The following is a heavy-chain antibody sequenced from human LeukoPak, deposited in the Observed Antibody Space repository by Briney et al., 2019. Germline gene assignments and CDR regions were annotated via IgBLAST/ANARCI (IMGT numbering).Heavy chain of an antibody. CDR3: ARDRSLYYYDGSGYYGY. CDR1: GFPFSSYG. CDR2: VSGSGTST. J-gene: IGHJ4*02. V-gene: IGHV3-23*01. D-gene: IGHD3-22*01. Sequence: PGGSLRLSCAVSGFPFSSYGMGWVRQAPGKGLEWVSSVSGSGTSTYYADSVRGRFTISRDNDKNTLDLQMNSLRAEDTALYYCARDRSLYYYDGSGYYGYWGQGILVTVSS.